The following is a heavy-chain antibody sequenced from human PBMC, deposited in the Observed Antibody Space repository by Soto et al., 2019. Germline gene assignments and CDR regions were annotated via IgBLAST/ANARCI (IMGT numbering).Heavy chain of an antibody. CDR3: AKIKMVRGLPDFDY. D-gene: IGHD3-10*01. J-gene: IGHJ4*02. Sequence: GGSLRLSCAASGSTFSSYAMSWVRQAPGKGLEWVSAISGSGGSTYYADSVKGRFTISRDNSKNTLYLQMNSLRAEDTAVYYCAKIKMVRGLPDFDYWGQGTLVTVSS. V-gene: IGHV3-23*01. CDR1: GSTFSSYA. CDR2: ISGSGGST.